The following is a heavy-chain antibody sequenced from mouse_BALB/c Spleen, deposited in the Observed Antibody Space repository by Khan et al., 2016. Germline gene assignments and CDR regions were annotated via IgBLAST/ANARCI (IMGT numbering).Heavy chain of an antibody. D-gene: IGHD2-1*01. J-gene: IGHJ3*01. V-gene: IGHV9-3-1*01. CDR1: GYTFTNYG. CDR3: ARGRNGVNYVLFSY. Sequence: QIQLVQSGPELKKPGETVKISCKASGYTFTNYGMNWVKQAPGKGLKWMGWIDTFTGQPTYTDDFKGRFAFSLETSASTAYLQINSLKDEDTATYFCARGRNGVNYVLFSYWGQGTLVTVSA. CDR2: IDTFTGQP.